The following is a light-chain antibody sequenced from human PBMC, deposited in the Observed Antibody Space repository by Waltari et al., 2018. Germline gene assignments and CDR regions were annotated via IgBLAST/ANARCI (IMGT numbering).Light chain of an antibody. CDR2: GAS. V-gene: IGKV3-20*01. CDR1: QTVSRT. CDR3: QHYVRLPAT. J-gene: IGKJ1*01. Sequence: IVLTQSPGTLSLSPGERATHSCTASQTVSRTLAWYQQKPGQAPRLLIYGASIRATGIPDRFSGSGSGTDFSLTISRLEPEDFAVYYCQHYVRLPATFGQGTKVEIK.